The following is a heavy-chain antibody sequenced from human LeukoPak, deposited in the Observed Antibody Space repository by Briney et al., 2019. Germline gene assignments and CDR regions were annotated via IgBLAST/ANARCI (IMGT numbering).Heavy chain of an antibody. CDR1: GGSISSYY. Sequence: SETLSLTCTVSGGSISSYYWSWIRQPPGKGLEWIGYIYYSGSTNYNPSLKSRVTISVDTSKNQFSLKLSSVTAADTAVYYCARHGSGYDMADAFDIWGQGTMVTVSS. D-gene: IGHD5-12*01. V-gene: IGHV4-59*08. CDR2: IYYSGST. J-gene: IGHJ3*02. CDR3: ARHGSGYDMADAFDI.